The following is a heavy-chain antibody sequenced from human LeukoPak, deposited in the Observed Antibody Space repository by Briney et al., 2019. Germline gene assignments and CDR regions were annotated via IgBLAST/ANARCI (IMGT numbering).Heavy chain of an antibody. CDR1: GGSISSYY. J-gene: IGHJ3*02. CDR2: IYYSGST. D-gene: IGHD6-13*01. Sequence: PSETLSLTCTVSGGSISSYYWSWIRQPPGKGLEWIGYIYYSGSTNYNPSLKSRVTISVDTSKNQFSLKLSSVTAAGTAVYYCARFPIAAAGKGEAFDIWGQGTMVTVSS. CDR3: ARFPIAAAGKGEAFDI. V-gene: IGHV4-59*01.